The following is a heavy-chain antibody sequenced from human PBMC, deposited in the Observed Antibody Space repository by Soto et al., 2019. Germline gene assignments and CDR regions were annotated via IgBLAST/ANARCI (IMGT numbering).Heavy chain of an antibody. CDR2: IYYSGST. CDR3: ARQGPGYYYYMDV. Sequence: TSETLSLTCTVSGGPISIYYWSWIRQPPGKGLEWIGYIYYSGSTNYNPSLKSRVTISVDTSKNHFSLKLSSVTAADTAVYYCARQGPGYYYYMDVWGKGTTVTVSS. CDR1: GGPISIYY. J-gene: IGHJ6*03. V-gene: IGHV4-59*08.